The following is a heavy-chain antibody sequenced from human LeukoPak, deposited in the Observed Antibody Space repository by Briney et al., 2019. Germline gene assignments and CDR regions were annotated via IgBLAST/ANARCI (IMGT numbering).Heavy chain of an antibody. CDR2: ISYSGST. Sequence: SETLSLTCTVSGGSISSSRYYWAWIRQPPGKGLDWIGSISYSGSTYYNSSLKSRLTISVDTSKNQFSLRLSSVTAADTAVYYCVRHSDGGNYHDPFDIWGQGTMATVSS. CDR1: GGSISSSRYY. V-gene: IGHV4-39*01. J-gene: IGHJ3*02. D-gene: IGHD4/OR15-4a*01. CDR3: VRHSDGGNYHDPFDI.